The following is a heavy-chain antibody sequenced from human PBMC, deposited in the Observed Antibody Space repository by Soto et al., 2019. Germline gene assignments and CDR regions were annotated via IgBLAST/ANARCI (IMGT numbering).Heavy chain of an antibody. CDR3: ATLNGYDY. V-gene: IGHV3-74*01. Sequence: GGSLRLSCAASGFPFSSHWLQWVRQVPGRGLVWVSRIDNTGSSAIYADSVRGRFTVSRDNAKDTLYLHMNSLRVEDTAVYYCATLNGYDYWGQGTLVTVSS. CDR1: GFPFSSHW. CDR2: IDNTGSSA. D-gene: IGHD5-12*01. J-gene: IGHJ4*02.